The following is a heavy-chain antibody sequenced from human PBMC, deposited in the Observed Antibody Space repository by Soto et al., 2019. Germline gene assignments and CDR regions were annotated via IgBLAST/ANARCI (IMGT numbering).Heavy chain of an antibody. CDR3: AKDQRGTAMVPGGMDV. V-gene: IGHV3-43*01. D-gene: IGHD5-18*01. J-gene: IGHJ6*02. Sequence: GGSLRLSCAASGFAFDDYTMHWVRQAPGKGLEWVSLISWDGGSTYYADSVKGRFTISRDNSKNSLYLQMNSLRTEDTALYYCAKDQRGTAMVPGGMDVWGQGTTVTVSS. CDR1: GFAFDDYT. CDR2: ISWDGGST.